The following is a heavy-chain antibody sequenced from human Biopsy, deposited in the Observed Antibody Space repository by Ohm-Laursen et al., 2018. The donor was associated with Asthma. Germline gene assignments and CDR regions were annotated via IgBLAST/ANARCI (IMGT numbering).Heavy chain of an antibody. CDR1: GGSISGYY. D-gene: IGHD4-23*01. CDR3: SRNKIDDGIYFDD. CDR2: VSYSFEYSGST. J-gene: IGHJ4*02. V-gene: IGHV4-59*01. Sequence: TLSLTCSVSGGSISGYYWSWIRQAPGKGLEWIGYVSYSFEYSGSTNYNPSLKSRVTISVDAFKNQFSLTLSSVTAADTAIYYCSRNKIDDGIYFDDWGLGTLVTVSS.